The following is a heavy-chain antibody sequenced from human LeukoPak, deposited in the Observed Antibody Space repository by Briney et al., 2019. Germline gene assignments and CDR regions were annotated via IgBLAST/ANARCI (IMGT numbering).Heavy chain of an antibody. CDR1: GFTVSSNY. CDR3: ARGVEMHISGWLFDY. D-gene: IGHD6-13*01. V-gene: IGHV3-66*01. CDR2: IYSGGST. J-gene: IGHJ4*02. Sequence: GGSLRLSCAASGFTVSSNYMSWVRQAPGEGLEWVSVIYSGGSTYYADSVKGRLTISRDNSKNTLYLQMNSLRAEDTAVYYCARGVEMHISGWLFDYWGQGTLATVSS.